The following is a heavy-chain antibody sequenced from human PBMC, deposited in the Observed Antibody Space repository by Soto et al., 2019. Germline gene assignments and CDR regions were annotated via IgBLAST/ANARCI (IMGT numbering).Heavy chain of an antibody. V-gene: IGHV3-11*01. CDR1: GFTFSDYY. J-gene: IGHJ4*02. Sequence: GGSLRLSCAASGFTFSDYYMSWIRQAPGKGLEWVSYISSSVSSIYYADSVKGRFTISRDNAKNSLYLQMNSLRADDTAVYYCARDRGHYYDRSGFDYWGQGTLVTVSS. CDR2: ISSSVSSI. CDR3: ARDRGHYYDRSGFDY. D-gene: IGHD3-22*01.